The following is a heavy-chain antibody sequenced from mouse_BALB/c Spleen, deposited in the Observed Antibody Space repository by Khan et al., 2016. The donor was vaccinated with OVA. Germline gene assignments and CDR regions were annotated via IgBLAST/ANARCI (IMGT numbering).Heavy chain of an antibody. J-gene: IGHJ2*01. Sequence: EVQLQQSGPELVKPGTSVKMSCKASGYRITSYLINWVKQRPGQGLEWIGYINPYNGATTTNEKFKDKATLTTDKSSTTANMELSSLTSEDSAVYYFARGNWQSYYFDFGGQGTTLTVSS. CDR2: INPYNGAT. V-gene: IGHV1S136*01. CDR1: GYRITSYL. D-gene: IGHD4-1*01. CDR3: ARGNWQSYYFDF.